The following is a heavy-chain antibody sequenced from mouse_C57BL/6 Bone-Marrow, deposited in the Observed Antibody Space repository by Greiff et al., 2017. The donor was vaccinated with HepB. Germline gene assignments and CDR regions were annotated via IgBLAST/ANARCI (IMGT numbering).Heavy chain of an antibody. J-gene: IGHJ2*01. CDR3: AREGQLRFYFDY. Sequence: VQLQQSGAELVRPGTSVKLSCKASGYTFTSYWMHWVKQRPGQGLEWIGVIDPSDSYTNYNQKFKGKATLTVDTSSSTAYMQLSSLTSEDSAVYYCAREGQLRFYFDYWGQGTTLTVSS. V-gene: IGHV1-59*01. D-gene: IGHD3-2*02. CDR2: IDPSDSYT. CDR1: GYTFTSYW.